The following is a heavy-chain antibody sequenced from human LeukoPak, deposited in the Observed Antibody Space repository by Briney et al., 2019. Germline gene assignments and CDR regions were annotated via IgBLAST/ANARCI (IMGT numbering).Heavy chain of an antibody. Sequence: ASVKVSCKASGGTFSSYAISWVRQAPGQGLEWMGGIIPIFGTANYAQKFQGRVTITADKSTSTAYMELSSLRSEDTAVYYCALSGVDHGDYYYYYYYYMDVWGKGTTVTVSS. CDR1: GGTFSSYA. V-gene: IGHV1-69*06. CDR3: ALSGVDHGDYYYYYYYYMDV. CDR2: IIPIFGTA. J-gene: IGHJ6*03. D-gene: IGHD4-17*01.